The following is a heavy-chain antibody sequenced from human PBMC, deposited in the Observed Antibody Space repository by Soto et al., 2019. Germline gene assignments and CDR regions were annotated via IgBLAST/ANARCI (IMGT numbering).Heavy chain of an antibody. J-gene: IGHJ6*02. CDR2: IIPILGTA. CDR3: ERERGGQYGMDV. D-gene: IGHD4-4*01. CDR1: GGTFSSYA. V-gene: IGHV1-69*06. Sequence: QVQLVQSGAEVKKPGSSVKFSCKASGGTFSSYAISWVRQAPGQGLEWMGGIIPILGTANYAQKFQGRGTITAEKSTSTAYTELSSLSSDDTAVYFCERERGGQYGMDVWGEGTTLTVS.